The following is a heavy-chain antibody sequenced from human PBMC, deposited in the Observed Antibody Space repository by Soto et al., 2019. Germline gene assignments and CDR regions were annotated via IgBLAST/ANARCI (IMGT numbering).Heavy chain of an antibody. CDR3: ARTTYYYGSGSYYADDY. Sequence: ASVKVSCKASGYTFTSYGISWVRQAPGQGLEWMGWISAYNGNTNYAQKLQGRVTMTTDTSTSTAYMELRSLRSDDTAVYYCARTTYYYGSGSYYADDYWGQGTLVTVSS. J-gene: IGHJ4*02. CDR2: ISAYNGNT. CDR1: GYTFTSYG. V-gene: IGHV1-18*01. D-gene: IGHD3-10*01.